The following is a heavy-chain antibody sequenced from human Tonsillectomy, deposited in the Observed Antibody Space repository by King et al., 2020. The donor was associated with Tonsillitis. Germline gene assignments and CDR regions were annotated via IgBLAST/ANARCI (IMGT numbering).Heavy chain of an antibody. D-gene: IGHD5-18*01. V-gene: IGHV3-53*04. Sequence: VQLVESGGGLVQPGGSLRLSCAASGFTVSSNYMSWVRQAPGKGLEWVSVIYSGGSTYYADSVKGRFTISRHSSKNTLYLQMNSLRAEDTAVYYCARGPDTAMIGYDYWGQGILVTVSS. J-gene: IGHJ4*02. CDR3: ARGPDTAMIGYDY. CDR1: GFTVSSNY. CDR2: IYSGGST.